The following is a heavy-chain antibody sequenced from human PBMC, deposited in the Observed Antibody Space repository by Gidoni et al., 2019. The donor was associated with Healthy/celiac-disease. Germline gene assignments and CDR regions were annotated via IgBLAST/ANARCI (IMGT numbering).Heavy chain of an antibody. D-gene: IGHD2-15*01. CDR3: ARGGGYCSGGSCYTYYYYGMDV. Sequence: QVQLQESGPGLVKPSETLSLTCTVSGGSVSSGSYYWSWTRQPPGKGLEWIGYIYYSGSTNYHPSLKSRVTISVDTSKNQFSLKLSSVTAADTAVYYCARGGGYCSGGSCYTYYYYGMDVWGQGTTVTVSS. CDR1: GGSVSSGSYY. V-gene: IGHV4-61*01. CDR2: IYYSGST. J-gene: IGHJ6*02.